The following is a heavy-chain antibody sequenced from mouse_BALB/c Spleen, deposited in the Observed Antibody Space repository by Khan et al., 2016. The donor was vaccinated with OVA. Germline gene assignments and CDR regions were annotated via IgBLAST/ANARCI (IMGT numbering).Heavy chain of an antibody. V-gene: IGHV1S136*01. CDR3: ARGNCQSYYFDY. J-gene: IGHJ2*01. Sequence: EVQLQESGPELVKPGASVTLSCNASGYTFTNYVLHWVKQKLGQGLEWIGYIIPYNGGTNYTESFKGQATLTSDKSSITAYMELSTLTSEDSAVYYCARGNCQSYYFDYWGQGTTLTLSS. CDR1: GYTFTNYV. CDR2: IIPYNGGT. D-gene: IGHD4-1*01.